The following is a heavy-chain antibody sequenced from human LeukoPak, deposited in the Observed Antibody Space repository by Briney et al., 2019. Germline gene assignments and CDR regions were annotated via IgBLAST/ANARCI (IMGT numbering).Heavy chain of an antibody. CDR1: GFTFSSYG. J-gene: IGHJ4*02. Sequence: GGSLRLSCAASGFTFSSYGMHWVRQAPGKGLEWVAFIRYDGSNKYYADSVKGRFTISRDNSKNTLYLQMNSLGAEDTAVYYCAKDLSKELLYRRGKYYFDYWGQGTLATVSS. D-gene: IGHD3-3*01. CDR2: IRYDGSNK. CDR3: AKDLSKELLYRRGKYYFDY. V-gene: IGHV3-30*02.